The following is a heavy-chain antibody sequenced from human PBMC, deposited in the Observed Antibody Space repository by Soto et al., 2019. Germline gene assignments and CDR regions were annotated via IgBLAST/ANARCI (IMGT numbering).Heavy chain of an antibody. Sequence: QVQLQESGPGLVKPSQTLSLTCAVSGGSISSGNYYWSWIRQHPGMGLEWIGYISYSGNTYYNPSLKSRVTISVDTSKTQCSLELSSVTTADTAVYYCARGVKIWGQGTLVTVSS. J-gene: IGHJ4*02. CDR2: ISYSGNT. V-gene: IGHV4-31*11. CDR1: GGSISSGNYY. CDR3: ARGVKI.